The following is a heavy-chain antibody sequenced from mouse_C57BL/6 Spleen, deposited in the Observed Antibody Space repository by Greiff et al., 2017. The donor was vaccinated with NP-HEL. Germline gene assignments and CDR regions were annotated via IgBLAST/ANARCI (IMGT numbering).Heavy chain of an antibody. J-gene: IGHJ2*01. CDR2: ISGGGGNT. CDR3: ARQGLLHYFDY. V-gene: IGHV5-9*01. CDR1: GFTFSSYT. D-gene: IGHD1-1*01. Sequence: EVNVVESGGGLVKPGGSLKLSCAASGFTFSSYTMSWVRQTPEKRLEWVATISGGGGNTYYPDSVKGRFTISRDNAKNTLYLQMSSLRSEDTALYYCARQGLLHYFDYWGQGTTLTVSS.